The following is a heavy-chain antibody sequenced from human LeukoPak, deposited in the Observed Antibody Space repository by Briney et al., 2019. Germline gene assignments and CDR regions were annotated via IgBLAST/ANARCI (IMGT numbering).Heavy chain of an antibody. CDR1: GFTFSSYA. V-gene: IGHV3-7*03. D-gene: IGHD4-17*01. Sequence: GGSLRLSCAASGFTFSSYAMHWVRQAPGKGLEWVANIKQDGSEAYYVDSVKGRFTVSRDNAKNSLYLQLNSLGAEDTAVYYCAKVTTVTMKDYWGQGTLVTVSS. CDR3: AKVTTVTMKDY. J-gene: IGHJ4*02. CDR2: IKQDGSEA.